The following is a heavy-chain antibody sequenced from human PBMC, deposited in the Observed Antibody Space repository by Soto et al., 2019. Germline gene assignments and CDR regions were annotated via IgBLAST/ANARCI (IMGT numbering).Heavy chain of an antibody. Sequence: GKGLAWIGNIHNSGSPYYNPSLKSRVTISVDRSKNQFSLKLSSVTAADTAVFFFQAEDGIRDVRSVSAFLLNRSSDL. V-gene: IGHV4-30-2*01. CDR2: IHNSGSP. J-gene: IGHJ2*01. D-gene: IGHD3-10*02. CDR3: QAEDGIRDVRSVSAFLLNRSSDL.